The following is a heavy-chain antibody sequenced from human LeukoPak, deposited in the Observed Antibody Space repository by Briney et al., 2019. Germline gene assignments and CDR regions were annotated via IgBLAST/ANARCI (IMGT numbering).Heavy chain of an antibody. V-gene: IGHV3-21*01. CDR3: ARAAAGTLDNWFDP. D-gene: IGHD6-13*01. Sequence: PGGSLRLSCAASGFTFSSYSMNWVRQAPGKGLEWVSSISSSSSYIYYADSVKGRFTIPRDNAKNSLYLQMNSLRAEDTAVYYCARAAAGTLDNWFDPWGQGTLVTVSS. J-gene: IGHJ5*02. CDR1: GFTFSSYS. CDR2: ISSSSSYI.